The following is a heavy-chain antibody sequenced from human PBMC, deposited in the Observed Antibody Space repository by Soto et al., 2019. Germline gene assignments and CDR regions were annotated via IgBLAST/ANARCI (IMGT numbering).Heavy chain of an antibody. Sequence: EVQLVESGGGLVQPGGSLRLSCAASGFTFSSYAMHWVRQAPGKGLEYVSAMSSNGGSTYYANSVKGRFTISRDNSKNTLYLQMGSLIAEDMAVYYCARKGRAVSSYYFDYWGQGTLVTVSS. CDR2: MSSNGGST. CDR3: ARKGRAVSSYYFDY. J-gene: IGHJ4*02. CDR1: GFTFSSYA. V-gene: IGHV3-64*01. D-gene: IGHD3-10*01.